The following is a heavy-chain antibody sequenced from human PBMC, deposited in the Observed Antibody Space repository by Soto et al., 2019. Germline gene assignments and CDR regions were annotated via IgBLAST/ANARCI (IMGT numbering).Heavy chain of an antibody. CDR3: ARVMAAMQNWLDP. CDR2: IYHTGTT. Sequence: SETLSLTCSVSGGSISSTDYFWSWIRQPPGKGLEWIGFIYHTGTTYYNPSLRSRVTISIDTSKSQFSMKLNSVTAADTAVYYCARVMAAMQNWLDPWGQGTLVTVPS. J-gene: IGHJ5*02. D-gene: IGHD2-2*01. CDR1: GGSISSTDYF. V-gene: IGHV4-30-4*01.